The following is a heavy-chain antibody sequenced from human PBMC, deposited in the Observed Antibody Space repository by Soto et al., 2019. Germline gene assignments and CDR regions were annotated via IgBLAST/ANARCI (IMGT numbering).Heavy chain of an antibody. D-gene: IGHD6-19*01. CDR1: GFTFSSYA. V-gene: IGHV3-23*01. Sequence: GSLRLSCAPSGFTFSSYAFSWVRQAPGKGLEWVSAIFDTGDTTYYADSVRGRFTISRDNSKNTLFMQMNSLRAEDTAVYYCAKDRSSGSYYYYGMDVWGQGTTVTVSS. J-gene: IGHJ6*02. CDR2: IFDTGDTT. CDR3: AKDRSSGSYYYYGMDV.